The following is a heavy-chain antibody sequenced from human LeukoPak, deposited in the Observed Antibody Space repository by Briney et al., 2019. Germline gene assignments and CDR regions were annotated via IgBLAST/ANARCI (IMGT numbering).Heavy chain of an antibody. V-gene: IGHV4-34*01. CDR3: ARAGDGYDDSNGYYDY. CDR1: VGSFGGYS. D-gene: IGHD3-22*01. Sequence: KPSETLSLTCAVYVGSFGGYSWTWIRQPPGGGLEWLGEINHSGRVDYNPSLKSRGTISVDTSKNQFSLRVNSVTAADTAVYYCARAGDGYDDSNGYYDYWGQGTLVTVSS. J-gene: IGHJ4*02. CDR2: INHSGRV.